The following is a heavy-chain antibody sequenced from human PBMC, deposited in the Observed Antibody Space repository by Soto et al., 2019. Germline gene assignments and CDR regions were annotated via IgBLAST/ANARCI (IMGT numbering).Heavy chain of an antibody. J-gene: IGHJ4*02. Sequence: QVQLVESGGGVVQPGRSLRLSRAASGFTFSSYAMHWVRQAPGKGLEWVAVISYDGSNKYYADSVKGRFTISRDNSKNTLYLQMNSLRAEDTAVYYCARGVPAAISGIDYWGQGTLVTVSS. V-gene: IGHV3-30-3*01. CDR2: ISYDGSNK. D-gene: IGHD2-2*01. CDR3: ARGVPAAISGIDY. CDR1: GFTFSSYA.